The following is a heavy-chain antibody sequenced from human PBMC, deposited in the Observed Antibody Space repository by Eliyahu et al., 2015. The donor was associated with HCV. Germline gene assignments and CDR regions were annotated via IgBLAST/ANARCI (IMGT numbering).Heavy chain of an antibody. Sequence: QVHLVESGGDLVKPGGSLRLSCAASGVTFSDYYISWIRQAPGKGLEWVSYISSSGGTRYFADSVKGRFTLSRDNAQNSVYLQMNSLRAEDTALYYCAGTLDTIMAGPFHYWGQGTLVIVSS. D-gene: IGHD5-18*01. CDR1: GVTFSDYY. J-gene: IGHJ4*02. CDR3: AGTLDTIMAGPFHY. V-gene: IGHV3-11*01. CDR2: ISSSGGTR.